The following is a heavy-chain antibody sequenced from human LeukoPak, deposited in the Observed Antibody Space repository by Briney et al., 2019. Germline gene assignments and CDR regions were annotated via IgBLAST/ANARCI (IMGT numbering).Heavy chain of an antibody. CDR1: GYTFTSYD. Sequence: GASVKVSCKASGYTFTSYDINWVRQATGQGLEWMGWMNPNSGNTGYAQKFQGRVTMTRNTSISTAYMELSSLRSEDTAVYYCTTDHSNYALFGAFDIWGQGTMVTVSS. CDR3: TTDHSNYALFGAFDI. V-gene: IGHV1-8*01. J-gene: IGHJ3*02. CDR2: MNPNSGNT. D-gene: IGHD4-11*01.